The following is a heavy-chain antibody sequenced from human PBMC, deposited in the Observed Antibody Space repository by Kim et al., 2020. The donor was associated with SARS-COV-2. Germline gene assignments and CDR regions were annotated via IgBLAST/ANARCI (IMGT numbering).Heavy chain of an antibody. Sequence: SETLSLTCTVSGGSISSSSYYWGWIRQPPGKGLEWIGSIYYSGSTYYNPSLKSRVTISVDTSKNQFSLKLSSVTAADTAVYYCAATAPGDLGSGWFGEQPSFDYWGQGTLVTVSS. CDR3: AATAPGDLGSGWFGEQPSFDY. J-gene: IGHJ4*02. D-gene: IGHD3-10*01. CDR1: GGSISSSSYY. V-gene: IGHV4-39*01. CDR2: IYYSGST.